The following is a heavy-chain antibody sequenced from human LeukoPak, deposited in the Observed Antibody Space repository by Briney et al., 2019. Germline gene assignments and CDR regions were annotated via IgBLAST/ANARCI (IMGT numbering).Heavy chain of an antibody. Sequence: GGSLRLSCAASGFTFSSYAMSWVRQAPGKGLEWVSAISGSGGSTYYADSVKGRFTISRDNSKNTRYLQMNSLRAEDTAVYYCAKRIAVAGHAFDIWGQGTMVTVSS. J-gene: IGHJ3*02. V-gene: IGHV3-23*01. CDR1: GFTFSSYA. CDR2: ISGSGGST. CDR3: AKRIAVAGHAFDI. D-gene: IGHD6-19*01.